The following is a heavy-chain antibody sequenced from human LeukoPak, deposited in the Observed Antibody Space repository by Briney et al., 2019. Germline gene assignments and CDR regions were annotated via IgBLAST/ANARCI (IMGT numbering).Heavy chain of an antibody. CDR1: GGSISSYY. CDR3: ARDIAAAGTHWFDP. J-gene: IGHJ5*02. CDR2: IYYSGST. Sequence: SETLSLTCTVSGGSISSYYWSWIRQPPGKGLEWIGYIYYSGSTNYNPSLKSRVTISVDTSKNQFSLKLSSVTAADTAVYYCARDIAAAGTHWFDPWGQGTLATVSS. V-gene: IGHV4-59*01. D-gene: IGHD6-13*01.